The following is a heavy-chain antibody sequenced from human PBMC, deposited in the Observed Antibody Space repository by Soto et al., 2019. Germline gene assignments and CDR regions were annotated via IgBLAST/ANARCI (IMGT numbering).Heavy chain of an antibody. CDR3: ARDKGYSYGRDYYYYGMDV. D-gene: IGHD5-18*01. CDR1: GYTFTGYY. V-gene: IGHV1-2*02. CDR2: INPNSGGT. Sequence: GASVKVSCKASGYTFTGYYMHWVREAPGQGLEWMGWINPNSGGTNYAQEFQGRVTMTRDTSISTAYMELSRLRSDDTAVYYCARDKGYSYGRDYYYYGMDVWGQGTTVTVSS. J-gene: IGHJ6*02.